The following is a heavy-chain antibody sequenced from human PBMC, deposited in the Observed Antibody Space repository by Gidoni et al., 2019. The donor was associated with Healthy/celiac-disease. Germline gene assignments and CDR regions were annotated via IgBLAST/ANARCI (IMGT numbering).Heavy chain of an antibody. Sequence: QVQLVQSGAEVKKPGSSVKVSCKASGGTFSSYAISWVRQATGQWLEWMGRIIPILGIANYAQKSQVRVMITADKYTSTADMELSSLRSEDTAVYYWARGFSQQLGNDAFDIWGQGTMVTVSS. D-gene: IGHD6-13*01. CDR1: GGTFSSYA. CDR2: IIPILGIA. V-gene: IGHV1-69*04. J-gene: IGHJ3*02. CDR3: ARGFSQQLGNDAFDI.